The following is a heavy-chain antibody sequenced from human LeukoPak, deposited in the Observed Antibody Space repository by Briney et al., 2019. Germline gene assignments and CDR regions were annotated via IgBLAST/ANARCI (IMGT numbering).Heavy chain of an antibody. J-gene: IGHJ3*02. CDR1: GGSFSGYY. CDR3: AGGTNDIAAFDI. Sequence: SETLSLTCAVYGGSFSGYYWSWIRQPPGKGLEWIGEINHSGSTNYNPSLKSRVTISVDTSKNQFSLKLNSVTAADTAVYYCAGGTNDIAAFDIWGQGTMVTVSS. V-gene: IGHV4-34*01. D-gene: IGHD1-1*01. CDR2: INHSGST.